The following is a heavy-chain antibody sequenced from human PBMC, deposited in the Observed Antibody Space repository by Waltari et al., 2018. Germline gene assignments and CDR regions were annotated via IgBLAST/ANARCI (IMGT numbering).Heavy chain of an antibody. CDR3: AREHYYGSGSYYIGWFDP. CDR2: IYSGGST. D-gene: IGHD3-10*01. V-gene: IGHV3-66*01. CDR1: GLPVSSNY. Sequence: EVQLVESGGGLVQPGGSLRLSCAASGLPVSSNYMSWVRPAPGQGLEWVSVIYSGGSTYYADSVKGRFTISRDNSKNTLYLQMNSLRAEDTAVYYCAREHYYGSGSYYIGWFDPWGQGTLVTVSS. J-gene: IGHJ5*02.